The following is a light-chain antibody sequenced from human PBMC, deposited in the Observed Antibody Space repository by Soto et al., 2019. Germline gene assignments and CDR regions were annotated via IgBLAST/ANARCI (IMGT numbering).Light chain of an antibody. Sequence: DIQMTQSPSSLSASVGDRVTITCRASQSISSYLNWYQQKPGKAPKLLIYAASSLQSGVPSRLSGSGSGTDFTLTISSLQPEDFATYYCKQSYSTPPTFGQGTRLEIK. CDR2: AAS. CDR1: QSISSY. CDR3: KQSYSTPPT. J-gene: IGKJ5*01. V-gene: IGKV1-39*01.